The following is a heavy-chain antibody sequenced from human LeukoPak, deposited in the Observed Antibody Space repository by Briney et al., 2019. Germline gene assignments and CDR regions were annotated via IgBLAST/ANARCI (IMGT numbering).Heavy chain of an antibody. Sequence: GASVKVSCKASGYTFNGYYIHWVRQAPGQGLEWMGRINPNSGGTNFAQKFQGRVTMTRDTSISTAYMELSRLRSDDTAVCYCARDDSSGYFNWFDPWGQGTLVTVSS. V-gene: IGHV1-2*06. CDR3: ARDDSSGYFNWFDP. D-gene: IGHD3-22*01. CDR1: GYTFNGYY. CDR2: INPNSGGT. J-gene: IGHJ5*02.